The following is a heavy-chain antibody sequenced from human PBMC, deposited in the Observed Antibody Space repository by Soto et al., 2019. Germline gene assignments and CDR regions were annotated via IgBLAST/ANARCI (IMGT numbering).Heavy chain of an antibody. CDR1: GYSFTSYW. CDR2: IYPGDSDT. V-gene: IGHV5-51*01. J-gene: IGHJ6*03. CDR3: ARHCPCSSTSRYPCHYYSMDV. D-gene: IGHD2-2*01. Sequence: GESLKISCKGSGYSFTSYWIGWVRQMPGKGLEWMGIIYPGDSDTRYSPSFQGQVTISADKSISTAYLQWSSLKASAIAMFYCARHCPCSSTSRYPCHYYSMDVSGKGTTVTVSS.